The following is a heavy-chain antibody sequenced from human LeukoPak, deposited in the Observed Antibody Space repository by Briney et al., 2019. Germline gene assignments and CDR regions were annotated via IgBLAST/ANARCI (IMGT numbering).Heavy chain of an antibody. CDR2: INPNSGGT. CDR3: ARQTPGYYYYGMDV. CDR1: GYTFTGYY. V-gene: IGHV1-2*02. Sequence: GASVKVSCKASGYTFTGYYMHWVRQAPGQGLEWMGWINPNSGGTNYAQKFQGRVTMTGDTSISTAYMELSRLRSDDTAVYYCARQTPGYYYYGMDVWGQGTTVTVSS. J-gene: IGHJ6*02.